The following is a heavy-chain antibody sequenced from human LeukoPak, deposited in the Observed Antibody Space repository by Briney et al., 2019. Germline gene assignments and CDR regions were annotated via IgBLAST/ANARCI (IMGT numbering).Heavy chain of an antibody. CDR3: SRGGSYGGYFDY. D-gene: IGHD1-26*01. CDR2: INPSGGST. CDR1: GYTFTSYY. J-gene: IGHJ4*02. Sequence: ASVRVSCKASGYTFTSYYMHWVRQAPGQGLEWMGIINPSGGSTSYAQRFQGRVTMTRDMSTSTVYMELSSLRSEDTAVYYCSRGGSYGGYFDYWVQGGQVSVSS. V-gene: IGHV1-46*01.